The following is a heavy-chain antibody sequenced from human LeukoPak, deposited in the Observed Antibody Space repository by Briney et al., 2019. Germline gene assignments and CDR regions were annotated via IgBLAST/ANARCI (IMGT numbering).Heavy chain of an antibody. J-gene: IGHJ4*02. CDR1: GFSFNHYA. CDR2: IIASSGTT. V-gene: IGHV3-23*01. Sequence: PGGSLRLSCAASGFSFNHYAMSWVRQAPGKGLEWVSIIIASSGTTFYADSVKGRFTISRDTSKNTLYLQLNSLRLEDTAAYYCAKGGYDYIEVAYFDFWGQGTLVTVSS. CDR3: AKGGYDYIEVAYFDF. D-gene: IGHD5-12*01.